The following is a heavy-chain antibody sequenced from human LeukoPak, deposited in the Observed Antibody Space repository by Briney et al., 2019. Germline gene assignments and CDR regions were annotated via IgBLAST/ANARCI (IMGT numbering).Heavy chain of an antibody. CDR2: IIPIFGTA. V-gene: IGHV1-69*06. CDR3: ASMDLGYCSSTSCYAEYFQH. J-gene: IGHJ1*01. D-gene: IGHD2-2*01. Sequence: SVKVSCKASGGTFSSYAISWVRQAPGQGLEWMGGIIPIFGTANYAQKFQGRVTITADKSTSTAYMELSSLRSEDAAVYYCASMDLGYCSSTSCYAEYFQHWGQGTLVTVSS. CDR1: GGTFSSYA.